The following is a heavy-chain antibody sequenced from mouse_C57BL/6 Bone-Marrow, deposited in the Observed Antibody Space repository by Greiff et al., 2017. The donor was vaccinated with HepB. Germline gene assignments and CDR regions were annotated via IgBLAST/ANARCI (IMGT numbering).Heavy chain of an antibody. CDR2: IYPGDGDT. CDR1: GYAFSSSW. Sequence: QVHVKQSGPELVKPGASVKISCKASGYAFSSSWMNWVKQRPGKGLEWIGRIYPGDGDTNYNGKFKGKATLTADKSSSTAYMQLSSLTSEDSAVYFCARLGPWYFDVWGTGTTVTVSS. J-gene: IGHJ1*03. D-gene: IGHD4-1*01. CDR3: ARLGPWYFDV. V-gene: IGHV1-82*01.